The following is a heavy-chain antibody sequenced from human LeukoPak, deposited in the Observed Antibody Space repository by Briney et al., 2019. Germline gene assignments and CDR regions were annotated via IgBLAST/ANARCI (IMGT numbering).Heavy chain of an antibody. D-gene: IGHD1-26*01. CDR3: AKDLGGSYGLDY. J-gene: IGHJ4*02. V-gene: IGHV3-30*18. CDR2: ISYDGSNK. Sequence: PGRSLRLSCAASGFTFSSYGMHWVRQAPGKGLGWVAVISYDGSNKYYADSVKGRFTISRDNSKNTLYLQMNSLRAEDTAVYYCAKDLGGSYGLDYWGQGTLVTVSS. CDR1: GFTFSSYG.